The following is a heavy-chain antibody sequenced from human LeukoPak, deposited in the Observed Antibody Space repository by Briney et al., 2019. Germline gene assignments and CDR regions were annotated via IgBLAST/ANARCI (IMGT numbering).Heavy chain of an antibody. CDR1: GFTFSSYG. V-gene: IGHV3-23*01. D-gene: IGHD3-3*01. CDR3: AKLSPGLTIFGVVIRGYFDY. Sequence: GGSLRLSCAASGFTFSSYGMHWVRQAPGKGLEWVSAISGSGGSTYYADSVKGRFTTSTNNSKNTLYLQINTLTAEDTALYYCAKLSPGLTIFGVVIRGYFDYWGQGTLVTVSS. J-gene: IGHJ4*02. CDR2: ISGSGGST.